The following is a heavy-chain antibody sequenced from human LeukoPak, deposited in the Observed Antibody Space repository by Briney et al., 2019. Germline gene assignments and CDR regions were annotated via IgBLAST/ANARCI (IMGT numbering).Heavy chain of an antibody. CDR1: GFTFYSYA. Sequence: GGPLRLSCAASGFTFYSYAMTWVRQAPGKGLEWVSAISGSGGSTYYADSVKGRFTISRDNSKNTLYLQMNSLRAEDTAVYYCAKSYYGDFGNWFDPWGQGTLVTVSS. CDR3: AKSYYGDFGNWFDP. V-gene: IGHV3-23*01. D-gene: IGHD4-17*01. J-gene: IGHJ5*02. CDR2: ISGSGGST.